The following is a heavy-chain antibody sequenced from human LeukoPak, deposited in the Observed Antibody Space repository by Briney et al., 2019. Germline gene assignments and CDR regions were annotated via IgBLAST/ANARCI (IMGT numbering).Heavy chain of an antibody. Sequence: GGSLRLSCAASGFTFSSYSLNWVRQAPGKGLEWVSYISSSSRTIYYADSVKGRFTISRDNARNSLYLQMISLRAEDTAVYYCARDTYYYDSSDYYFPGGFDYWGQGTLVTVSS. J-gene: IGHJ4*02. V-gene: IGHV3-48*01. CDR3: ARDTYYYDSSDYYFPGGFDY. D-gene: IGHD3-22*01. CDR1: GFTFSSYS. CDR2: ISSSSRTI.